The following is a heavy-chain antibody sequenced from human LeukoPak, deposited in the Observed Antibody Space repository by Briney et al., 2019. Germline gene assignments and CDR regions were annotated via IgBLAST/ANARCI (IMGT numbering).Heavy chain of an antibody. CDR2: ISAYNGNT. D-gene: IGHD1-14*01. CDR1: GYTFTNYG. CDR3: ARDIKRSRARWENLGFDP. V-gene: IGHV1-18*01. Sequence: ASVKVSCKASGYTFTNYGLSWVRQAPGQGLEWMGRISAYNGNTNYAQKFQGRVTMTTDTSTNTAYMELRSLRSDDTAVYYCARDIKRSRARWENLGFDPWGQGTLVTVSS. J-gene: IGHJ5*02.